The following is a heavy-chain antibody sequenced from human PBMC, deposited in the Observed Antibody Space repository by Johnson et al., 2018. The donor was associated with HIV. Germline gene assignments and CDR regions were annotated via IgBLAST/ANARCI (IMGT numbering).Heavy chain of an antibody. D-gene: IGHD7-27*01. Sequence: LLVESGGGLVQPGGSLRLSCAASGFTFRSYAMHWVRQAPGKGLEWVAAIGYDGNDKDYADSVKGRFTISRDNSRNTLYLQMNSLRAEDTAVYYCAKDLGTGDDAFDIWGQGTMVTVSS. CDR3: AKDLGTGDDAFDI. CDR1: GFTFRSYA. V-gene: IGHV3-30*04. CDR2: IGYDGNDK. J-gene: IGHJ3*02.